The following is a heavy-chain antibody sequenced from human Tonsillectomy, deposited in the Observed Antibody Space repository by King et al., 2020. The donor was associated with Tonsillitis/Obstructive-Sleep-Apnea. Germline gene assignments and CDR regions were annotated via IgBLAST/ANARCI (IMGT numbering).Heavy chain of an antibody. CDR1: GFTFNNYW. CDR2: INSDGTGP. J-gene: IGHJ6*03. D-gene: IGHD3-10*01. V-gene: IGHV3-74*01. Sequence: VQLVESGGGLVQPGGSLRLSCAASGFTFNNYWMHWVRQTPEKGLVWVSRINSDGTGPIYADSVKGRFTIPRDNAKNTLYLQMNGLRAEDTAVYSCARYPGTIVRGVVTPYMDVWGKGTTVTVSS. CDR3: ARYPGTIVRGVVTPYMDV.